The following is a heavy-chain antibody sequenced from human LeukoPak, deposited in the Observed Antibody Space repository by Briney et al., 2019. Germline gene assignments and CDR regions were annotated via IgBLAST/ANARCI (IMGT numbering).Heavy chain of an antibody. V-gene: IGHV3-30*02. Sequence: PGGSLRLSCAASGFTFSSYGMHWVRQAPGKGLEWVAFIRHDGSNKYYADSVKGRFTISRDNSKNTLYLQMNSLRAEDTAVYYCAGYGGSYPYYMDVWGKGTTVTISS. J-gene: IGHJ6*03. CDR1: GFTFSSYG. CDR2: IRHDGSNK. D-gene: IGHD1-26*01. CDR3: AGYGGSYPYYMDV.